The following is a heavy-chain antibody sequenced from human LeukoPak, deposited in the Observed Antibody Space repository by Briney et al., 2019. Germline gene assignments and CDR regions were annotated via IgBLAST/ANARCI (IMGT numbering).Heavy chain of an antibody. V-gene: IGHV3-21*01. CDR3: ARGRASGDNYFDY. CDR2: ISSSSSYI. D-gene: IGHD4-17*01. Sequence: PGGSLRLSCAASGITFSSNSMNWVRQAPGKGLGWVSSISSSSSYIYYADSVKGRFTISRDNAKNSLYLQMNSLRAEDTAVYYCARGRASGDNYFDYWGQGTLVTVSS. J-gene: IGHJ4*02. CDR1: GITFSSNS.